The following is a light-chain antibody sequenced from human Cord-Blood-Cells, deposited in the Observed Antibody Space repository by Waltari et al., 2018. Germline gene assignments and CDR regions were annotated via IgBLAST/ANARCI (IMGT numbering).Light chain of an antibody. V-gene: IGLV5-45*01. Sequence: QAVLTQPASLSASPGASASLTCTLRSGINLGTYRIYWDPQQPGSPPQYLLRYKSDSDKQQGSGVPSRFSESKDAAASAGILLIAGLQSEDGADYYCMIWHSSAWVFGGGTKLTVL. CDR2: YKSDSDK. CDR1: SGINLGTYR. CDR3: MIWHSSAWV. J-gene: IGLJ3*02.